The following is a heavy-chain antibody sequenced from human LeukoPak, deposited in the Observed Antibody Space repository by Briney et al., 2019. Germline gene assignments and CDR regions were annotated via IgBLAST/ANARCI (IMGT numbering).Heavy chain of an antibody. V-gene: IGHV3-20*01. CDR1: GTTLVIYG. D-gene: IGHD1-7*01. CDR3: ARKGLGGELGGFDS. J-gene: IGHJ4*02. Sequence: GGSLGPSCEALGTTLVIYGMGWVGQFQGKGLEWFSGTNRRGDITGYADFVKGRFTISRDNAKNSLYLQMNSLRVEDTALYHCARKGLGGELGGFDSWGQGTLVTVSS. CDR2: TNRRGDIT.